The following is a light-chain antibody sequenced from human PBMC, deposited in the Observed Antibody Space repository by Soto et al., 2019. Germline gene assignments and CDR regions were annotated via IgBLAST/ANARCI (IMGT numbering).Light chain of an antibody. V-gene: IGLV1-40*01. Sequence: QAVVTQPPSVSGAPGQRVTISCTGSTSNIGAGYDVHWYQQLPGTAPKLLIYGDSSRPSGVPDRFSGSNSGTSASLAITGLQAEDEADYYCQSYDSSLSGVVFGGGTKVTVL. CDR1: TSNIGAGYD. CDR2: GDS. J-gene: IGLJ2*01. CDR3: QSYDSSLSGVV.